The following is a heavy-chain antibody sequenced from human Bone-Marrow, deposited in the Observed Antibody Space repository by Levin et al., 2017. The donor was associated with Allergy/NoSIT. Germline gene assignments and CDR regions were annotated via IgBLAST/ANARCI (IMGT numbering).Heavy chain of an antibody. J-gene: IGHJ4*02. CDR1: GFTFSSYW. CDR2: IKQDGSEK. V-gene: IGHV3-7*01. D-gene: IGHD2-2*01. Sequence: PGGSLRLSCAASGFTFSSYWMSWVRQAPGKGLEWVANIKQDGSEKYYVDSVKGRFTISRDNAKNSLYLQMNSLRDEDTAVYYCAREFPYLIPAALDYWGQGTLVTVSS. CDR3: AREFPYLIPAALDY.